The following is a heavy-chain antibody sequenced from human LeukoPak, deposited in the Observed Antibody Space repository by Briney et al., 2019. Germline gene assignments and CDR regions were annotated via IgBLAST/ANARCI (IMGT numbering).Heavy chain of an antibody. CDR2: ISYDGSKK. CDR1: GFIFSNYG. D-gene: IGHD1-14*01. CDR3: AKEGYNMGFDY. Sequence: GGSLKLSCAASGFIFSNYGMHWVRQAPGKGLEWVAVISYDGSKKYYADSVKGRFTISRDNSKNTLYLQMNSLRAEDTAVYYCAKEGYNMGFDYWGQGTLVTVSS. J-gene: IGHJ4*02. V-gene: IGHV3-30*18.